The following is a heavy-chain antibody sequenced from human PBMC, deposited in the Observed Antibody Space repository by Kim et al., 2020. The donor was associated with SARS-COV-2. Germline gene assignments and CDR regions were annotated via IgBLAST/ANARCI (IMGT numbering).Heavy chain of an antibody. Sequence: GGSLRLSCTASGFTFGDYAMSWVRQAPGKGLEWVGFIRSKAYGVTTEYAASVKGRFTISRDDSKSIAYLQMNSLQTEDTSVYYCTIPEYYYDSIGYYSRDYSYGMDVWGQGTTVTVSS. CDR3: TIPEYYYDSIGYYSRDYSYGMDV. V-gene: IGHV3-49*04. J-gene: IGHJ6*02. CDR2: IRSKAYGVTT. D-gene: IGHD3-22*01. CDR1: GFTFGDYA.